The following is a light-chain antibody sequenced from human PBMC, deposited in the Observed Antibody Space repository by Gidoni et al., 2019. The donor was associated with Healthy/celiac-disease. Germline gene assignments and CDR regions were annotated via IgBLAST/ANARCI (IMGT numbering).Light chain of an antibody. CDR3: QAWDSSIVV. V-gene: IGLV3-1*01. CDR1: QLGDKY. CDR2: QDS. J-gene: IGLJ2*01. Sequence: YELTQPPTVSVSPGQTASITCSGDQLGDKYACWYQQKPGQCPVLVIYQDSKRPSGIPERFSGSNSGNTATLTISGTQAMDEADYYCQAWDSSIVVFGGGTKLTVL.